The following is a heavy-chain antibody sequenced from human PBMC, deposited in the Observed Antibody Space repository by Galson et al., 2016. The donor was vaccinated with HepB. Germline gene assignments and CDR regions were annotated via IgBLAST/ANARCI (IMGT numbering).Heavy chain of an antibody. Sequence: SLRLSCAASGFTFSSYASNWVRQALGKGLEWVSYIGSRSSPIHYADSVKGRFTISRDNAKNSLYLQMNSLRDEDTAVYYCARVDEGYYYLIDYWGQGTLVTVSS. CDR1: GFTFSSYA. V-gene: IGHV3-48*02. CDR2: IGSRSSPI. CDR3: ARVDEGYYYLIDY. D-gene: IGHD3-22*01. J-gene: IGHJ4*02.